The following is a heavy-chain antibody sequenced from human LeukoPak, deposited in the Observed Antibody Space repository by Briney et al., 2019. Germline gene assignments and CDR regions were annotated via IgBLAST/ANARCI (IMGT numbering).Heavy chain of an antibody. V-gene: IGHV4-34*01. CDR2: ISHGENP. CDR1: GGSFSGSY. CDR3: TRHTEYSHHY. Sequence: SETLSLSCAVFGGSFSGSYWSWIRQPPGMGLEWVGAISHGENPTYNPSLKSRVIITADTSKNQFSLKVTSVTAADTAVDYGTRHTEYSHHYWGQGTPVTVSS. J-gene: IGHJ4*02. D-gene: IGHD6-6*01.